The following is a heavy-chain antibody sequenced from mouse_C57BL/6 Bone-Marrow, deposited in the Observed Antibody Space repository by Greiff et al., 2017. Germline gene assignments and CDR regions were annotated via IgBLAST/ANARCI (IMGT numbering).Heavy chain of an antibody. D-gene: IGHD2-4*01. CDR1: GYSITSGYY. Sequence: EVQLQESGPGLVKPSQSLSLTCSVTGYSITSGYYWNWIRQFPGNKLEWMGYISYDGSNNYNPSLKNRISITRDTSKNQFFLKLNSVTTEDTAADYCARRSYDYDLGAMDYWGQGTSVTVSS. J-gene: IGHJ4*01. CDR2: ISYDGSN. CDR3: ARRSYDYDLGAMDY. V-gene: IGHV3-6*01.